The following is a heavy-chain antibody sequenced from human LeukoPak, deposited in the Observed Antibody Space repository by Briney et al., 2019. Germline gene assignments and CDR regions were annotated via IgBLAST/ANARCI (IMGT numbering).Heavy chain of an antibody. Sequence: PGGSLRLSCAASGFTFSSYGMNWARQAPGKGLEWGASINHNGNVNYYVDSVKGRFTISRDNSKNTLYLQVNSLRAEDTAVYYCAKGGKWDVTPFDYWGQGTLVTVSS. D-gene: IGHD1-26*01. V-gene: IGHV3-7*03. CDR2: INHNGNVN. CDR1: GFTFSSYG. CDR3: AKGGKWDVTPFDY. J-gene: IGHJ4*02.